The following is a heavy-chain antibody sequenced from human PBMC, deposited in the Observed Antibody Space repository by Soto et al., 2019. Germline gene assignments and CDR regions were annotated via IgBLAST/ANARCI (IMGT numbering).Heavy chain of an antibody. D-gene: IGHD3-10*01. CDR2: ILYDGSDK. CDR3: AKAGGGFGDFVHH. J-gene: IGHJ4*02. Sequence: GGSLRLSCAASGYTFSSYGMHWVRQAPGKGLEWVTGILYDGSDKYYADSVKGRFTISRENSKNTLYLQMNSLRTEDSAVYYCAKAGGGFGDFVHHWGQGTPVTVSS. V-gene: IGHV3-30*18. CDR1: GYTFSSYG.